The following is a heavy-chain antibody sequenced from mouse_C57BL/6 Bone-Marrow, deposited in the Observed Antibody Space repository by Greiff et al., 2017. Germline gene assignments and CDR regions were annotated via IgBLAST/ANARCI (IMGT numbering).Heavy chain of an antibody. CDR1: GYSFTDYN. Sequence: EVQLQQSGPELVKPGASVKISCKASGYSFTDYNMNWVKQINGKSLAWIGVINPHYGTTSYNQKFKGKATLTVDQPSSTAYMQLNSLTSEDSAVYYVARSYDYDYAMDYCCQGTSVTVSS. D-gene: IGHD2-4*01. V-gene: IGHV1-39*01. CDR2: INPHYGTT. CDR3: ARSYDYDYAMDY. J-gene: IGHJ4*01.